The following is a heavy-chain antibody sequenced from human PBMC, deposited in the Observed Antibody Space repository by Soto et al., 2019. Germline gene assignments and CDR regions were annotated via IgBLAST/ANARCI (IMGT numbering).Heavy chain of an antibody. CDR3: ARGPTSGWFDP. CDR1: GGSVSSGSYY. V-gene: IGHV4-61*01. Sequence: QVQLQESGPGLVKPSETLSLTCTVSGGSVSSGSYYWSWIRQPPGKGLEWIGYIYYSGSTKYNPSLKSRVTISTVTPKNQFSLKLSSVTAADTAVYYCARGPTSGWFDPWGQGTLVTVSS. D-gene: IGHD3-16*01. CDR2: IYYSGST. J-gene: IGHJ5*02.